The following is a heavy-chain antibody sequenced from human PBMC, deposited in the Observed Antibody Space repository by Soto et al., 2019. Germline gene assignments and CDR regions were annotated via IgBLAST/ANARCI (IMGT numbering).Heavy chain of an antibody. V-gene: IGHV3-53*01. J-gene: IGHJ4*02. D-gene: IGHD3-10*01. Sequence: EVQLVESGGGLIQPGGSLRLSCAVSGFTVSNNYMSWVRQAPGKGLEGVSVIYSGGYTAYGDSVKGRFTISRDNSKNTIFPQKNSLGPEDPALFSCATHAGGGGYWGQGTLVTVSS. CDR1: GFTVSNNY. CDR3: ATHAGGGGY. CDR2: IYSGGYT.